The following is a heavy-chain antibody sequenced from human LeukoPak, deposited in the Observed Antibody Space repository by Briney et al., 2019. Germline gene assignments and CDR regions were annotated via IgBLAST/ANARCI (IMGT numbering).Heavy chain of an antibody. CDR1: GFTVSSNY. CDR3: ARDRGFFLFDY. CDR2: IYSGGST. Sequence: GGSLSLSCAASGFTVSSNYMSWVRKAPRKGMELVSVIYSGGSTYYADSVKRRFTISRDNAKCTLYLHMSILRDEETAVYYCARDRGFFLFDYWGQGTLVSVS. D-gene: IGHD3-10*01. J-gene: IGHJ4*02. V-gene: IGHV3-53*01.